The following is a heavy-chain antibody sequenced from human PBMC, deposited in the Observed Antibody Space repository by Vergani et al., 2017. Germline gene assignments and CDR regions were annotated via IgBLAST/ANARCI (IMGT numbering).Heavy chain of an antibody. CDR3: AGQMTTVTTDWYFDL. J-gene: IGHJ2*01. CDR1: GGTISRYY. Sequence: QVQLQESGPGLVKPSETLSLTCTVSGGTISRYYWSWIRQPPGKGLEWIGYIYYSGSTNYNPSLKSRVTISVDTSKNQCSLKLSSVTAADTAVYYCAGQMTTVTTDWYFDLWGRGTLVTVSS. V-gene: IGHV4-59*01. D-gene: IGHD4-17*01. CDR2: IYYSGST.